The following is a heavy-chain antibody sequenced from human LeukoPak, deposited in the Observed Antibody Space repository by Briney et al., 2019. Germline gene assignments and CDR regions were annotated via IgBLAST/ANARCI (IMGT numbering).Heavy chain of an antibody. V-gene: IGHV3-30*18. Sequence: GGSLRLSCAASGFTFSSYGMHWVRQAPGKGLEWVAVISYDGSNKYYADSVKGRFTISRDNSKNTLYLQMNSLRAEDTAVYYCAKGGPSYSSSWYGGWFDPWGQGTLVTVSS. J-gene: IGHJ5*02. D-gene: IGHD6-13*01. CDR1: GFTFSSYG. CDR3: AKGGPSYSSSWYGGWFDP. CDR2: ISYDGSNK.